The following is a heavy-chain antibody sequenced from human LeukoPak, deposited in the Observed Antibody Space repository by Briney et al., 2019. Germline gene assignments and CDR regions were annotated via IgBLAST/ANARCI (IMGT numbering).Heavy chain of an antibody. D-gene: IGHD1-26*01. Sequence: GGSLRLSCAASGFTFSDYYMSWIRQAPGKGLEWVSYISSSGSTIYYADSVKDRFTISRDNAKNSVYLQMNSLRAEDTAVYYCAKDVGKWESLHFFDYWGQGTLVTVSS. J-gene: IGHJ4*02. CDR1: GFTFSDYY. CDR3: AKDVGKWESLHFFDY. V-gene: IGHV3-11*01. CDR2: ISSSGSTI.